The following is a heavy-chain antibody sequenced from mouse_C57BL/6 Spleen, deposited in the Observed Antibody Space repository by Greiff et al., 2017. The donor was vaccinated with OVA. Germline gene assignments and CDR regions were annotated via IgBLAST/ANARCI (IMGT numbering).Heavy chain of an antibody. CDR3: ARHRVTGYFDY. Sequence: EVKLVESGGGLVKPGGSLKLSCAASGFTFSSYTMSWVRQTPEKRLEWVATISGGGGNPYYPDSVRGRFTISRDNAKNTLYLQMSSLRSEDTALYYCARHRVTGYFDYWGQGTTLTVSS. CDR1: GFTFSSYT. V-gene: IGHV5-9*01. D-gene: IGHD2-1*01. CDR2: ISGGGGNP. J-gene: IGHJ2*01.